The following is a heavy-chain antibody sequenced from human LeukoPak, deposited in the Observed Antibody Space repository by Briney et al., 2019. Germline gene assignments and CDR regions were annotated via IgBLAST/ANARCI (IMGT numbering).Heavy chain of an antibody. CDR1: GGSFSGYY. D-gene: IGHD5-18*01. CDR2: INHRGST. CDR3: ARGGDRGYTY. Sequence: SETLSLTCAVYGGSFSGYYWSWIRQPPGKGLGWIGEINHRGSTKYNPSLKSRVTISVDTSKNQFSLKLSSVTAADTAVYFCARGGDRGYTYWGQGILVTVSS. J-gene: IGHJ4*02. V-gene: IGHV4-34*01.